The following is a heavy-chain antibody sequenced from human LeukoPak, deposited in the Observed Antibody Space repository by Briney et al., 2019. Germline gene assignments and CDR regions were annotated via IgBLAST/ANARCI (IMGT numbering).Heavy chain of an antibody. V-gene: IGHV3-74*01. CDR2: ITRDGSGA. CDR3: ARDGDGYNFDY. CDR1: GFAFSNYW. D-gene: IGHD5-24*01. J-gene: IGHJ4*02. Sequence: GGSLRLSCEASGFAFSNYWMHWVRQVPGKGLVWVSRITRDGSGANYADSVKGRFTISRDNARSTLYLQMNSLRAEDTAVYYCARDGDGYNFDYWGQGALVIVSS.